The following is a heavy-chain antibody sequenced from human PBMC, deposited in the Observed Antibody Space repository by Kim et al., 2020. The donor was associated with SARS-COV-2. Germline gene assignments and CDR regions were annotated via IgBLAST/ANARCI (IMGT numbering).Heavy chain of an antibody. V-gene: IGHV3-21*01. D-gene: IGHD3-16*01. CDR3: AGRGGGGYYYGMDV. J-gene: IGHJ6*02. Sequence: ADSVKGRFTISRDNAKNALYLQMNSLRAEDTAVYYCAGRGGGGYYYGMDVWGQGTTVTVSS.